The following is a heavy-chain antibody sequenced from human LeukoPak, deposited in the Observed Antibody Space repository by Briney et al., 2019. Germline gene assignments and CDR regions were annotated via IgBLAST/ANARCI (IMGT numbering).Heavy chain of an antibody. J-gene: IGHJ4*02. CDR2: INAGNGNT. CDR1: GYTFTSYA. V-gene: IGHV1-3*01. Sequence: ASVKVSCKASGYTFTSYAMHWVRQAPGQRLEWMGWINAGNGNTKYSQKFQGRVTITRDTSASTAYMELSSLRSEDTAVYYCARSYDSSGPAAFDYWGQRTLVTVSS. CDR3: ARSYDSSGPAAFDY. D-gene: IGHD3-22*01.